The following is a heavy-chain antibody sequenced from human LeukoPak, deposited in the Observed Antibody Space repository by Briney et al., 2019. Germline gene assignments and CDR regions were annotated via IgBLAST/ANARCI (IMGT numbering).Heavy chain of an antibody. J-gene: IGHJ6*03. V-gene: IGHV3-21*01. Sequence: GGSLRLSCAASGFTFSSYSMNWVRHAPGKGLELVSSISSSSSYIYYADSVKGRLTISRDNAKNSLYLQMNSLRAEDTAVYYCAREEYSSGWYHYYYMDVWGKGTTVTVSS. CDR1: GFTFSSYS. D-gene: IGHD6-19*01. CDR3: AREEYSSGWYHYYYMDV. CDR2: ISSSSSYI.